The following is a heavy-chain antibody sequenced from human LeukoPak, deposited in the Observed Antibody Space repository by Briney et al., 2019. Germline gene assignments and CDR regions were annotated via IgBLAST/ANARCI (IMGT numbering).Heavy chain of an antibody. Sequence: ASVKVSCKASGYTFTSYYMHWVRQAPGQGLEWMGIINPSGGSTSYAQKFQGRVTMTRDTSTSTVYMELSSLRSEDTAVYYCARDRGFGTRSGTEGYWGQGTLVTVSS. V-gene: IGHV1-46*01. CDR3: ARDRGFGTRSGTEGY. CDR1: GYTFTSYY. D-gene: IGHD3/OR15-3a*01. CDR2: INPSGGST. J-gene: IGHJ4*02.